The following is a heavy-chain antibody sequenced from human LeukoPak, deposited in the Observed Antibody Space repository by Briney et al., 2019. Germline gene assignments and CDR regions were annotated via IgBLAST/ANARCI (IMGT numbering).Heavy chain of an antibody. CDR3: ARGLRHITIFGVVIGWFDP. V-gene: IGHV4-34*01. CDR2: INHSGST. D-gene: IGHD3-3*01. J-gene: IGHJ5*02. CDR1: GGSFSGYY. Sequence: PSETLSLTCAVYGGSFSGYYWSWIRQPPGKGLEWIGEINHSGSTNYNPSLKSRVTISVDTSKNQFSLKLSSVTAADTAVYYCARGLRHITIFGVVIGWFDPWGQGTLVTVSS.